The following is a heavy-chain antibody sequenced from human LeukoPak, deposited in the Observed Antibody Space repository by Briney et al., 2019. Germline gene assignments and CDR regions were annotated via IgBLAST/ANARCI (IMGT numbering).Heavy chain of an antibody. Sequence: GGSLRLSCAASGLTFSGYWTHSVRQAPGKGLVWVSRIPVDGTTTAYAASVRGRFTISRDNAKNTLYLQMSSLRAADTAMYYCARLRVIRTSGYDAFDIWGPGTMVTVSS. J-gene: IGHJ3*02. CDR3: ARLRVIRTSGYDAFDI. V-gene: IGHV3-74*01. D-gene: IGHD2-15*01. CDR1: GLTFSGYW. CDR2: IPVDGTTT.